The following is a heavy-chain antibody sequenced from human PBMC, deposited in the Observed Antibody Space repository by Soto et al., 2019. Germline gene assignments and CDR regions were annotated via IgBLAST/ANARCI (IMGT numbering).Heavy chain of an antibody. J-gene: IGHJ4*02. Sequence: GGSLRLSCASSGFTFSSYAMSWVRQAPGKELEWVSAISGSGGSTYYADSVKGRFTISRDNSKNTLYLQMNSLRAEDTAVYYCAKGTPYGDYGPYFDYWGQGTLVTVSS. CDR2: ISGSGGST. D-gene: IGHD4-17*01. CDR1: GFTFSSYA. V-gene: IGHV3-23*01. CDR3: AKGTPYGDYGPYFDY.